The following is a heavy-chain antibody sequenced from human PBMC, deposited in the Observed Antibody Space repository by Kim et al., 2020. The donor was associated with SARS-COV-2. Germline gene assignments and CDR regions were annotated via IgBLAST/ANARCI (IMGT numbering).Heavy chain of an antibody. D-gene: IGHD3-10*01. Sequence: SVKGRFTSSRDNAKNSLYLQMNSRRDEDTAVYYCVRDRYSGSGSYTWLFDYWGQGTLVTVSS. CDR3: VRDRYSGSGSYTWLFDY. J-gene: IGHJ4*02. V-gene: IGHV3-48*02.